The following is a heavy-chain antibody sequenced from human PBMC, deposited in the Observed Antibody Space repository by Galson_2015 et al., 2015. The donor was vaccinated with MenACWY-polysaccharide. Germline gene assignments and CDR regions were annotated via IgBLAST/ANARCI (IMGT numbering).Heavy chain of an antibody. V-gene: IGHV3-23*01. Sequence: LRLSCAASGFTFSSYAMSWVRQAPGKGLEWVSGVSASGGSTVYTDSAKGRFTMSRDNSKRSLYLQMNSLRAEDTAVYYCAKDTGPGEYAYSWGTFDSWGRGTMVTVSS. CDR2: VSASGGST. CDR3: AKDTGPGEYAYSWGTFDS. CDR1: GFTFSSYA. D-gene: IGHD3-10*01. J-gene: IGHJ3*02.